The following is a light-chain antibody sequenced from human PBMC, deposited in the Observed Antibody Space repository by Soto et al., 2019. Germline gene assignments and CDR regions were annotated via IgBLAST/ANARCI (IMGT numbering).Light chain of an antibody. CDR3: QQLNTLPFT. CDR2: DAS. J-gene: IGKJ5*01. Sequence: DIQMTQSPSSLSASVGDRVTITCRASQSIGNWLAWYQQNPGKAPKLLIYDASSLESGVSSRFSGSGSGTEFALTISGLLPEDFATYHCQQLNTLPFTFGQGTRLEIK. V-gene: IGKV1-5*01. CDR1: QSIGNW.